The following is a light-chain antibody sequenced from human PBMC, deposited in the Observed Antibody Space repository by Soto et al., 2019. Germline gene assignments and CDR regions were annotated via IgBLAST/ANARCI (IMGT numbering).Light chain of an antibody. Sequence: DIVMTQSPDSLAVSLGERATINCKSSQSLLYSSNNKNYLAWYLQKPGQPPKLLIYWASTRESGVPDRFSGSGSGTDFTLTISSLQAEDVAVYYCQQYYSTPYTFGQGTKLEIK. CDR2: WAS. J-gene: IGKJ2*01. CDR3: QQYYSTPYT. CDR1: QSLLYSSNNKNY. V-gene: IGKV4-1*01.